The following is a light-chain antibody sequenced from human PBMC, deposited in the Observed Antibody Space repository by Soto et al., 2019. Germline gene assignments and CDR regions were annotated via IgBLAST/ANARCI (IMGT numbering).Light chain of an antibody. Sequence: QSALTQPPSASGSPGQSVTISCTGTSSDVGAYTYVSWYQQHPGKAPKLMIYGVTERPSGVPGRFSGSKSGNTASLTVSGLQTEDEAYYYCSSYAGSNNYVFGTGTKLTVL. CDR2: GVT. J-gene: IGLJ1*01. V-gene: IGLV2-8*01. CDR1: SSDVGAYTY. CDR3: SSYAGSNNYV.